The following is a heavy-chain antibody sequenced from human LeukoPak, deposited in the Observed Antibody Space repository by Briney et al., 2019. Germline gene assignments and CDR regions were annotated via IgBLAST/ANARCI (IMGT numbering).Heavy chain of an antibody. Sequence: GGSLRLSCAASGFTFSSYAMSWVRQAPGKGLEWVSAISGSGGSTYYADSVKGRFTISRDNSKNTLYLQMNSLRAEDTAVYYCAKGNFWSSYYKPNFPDAFDIWGQGTMVTVSS. V-gene: IGHV3-23*01. D-gene: IGHD3-3*01. J-gene: IGHJ3*02. CDR2: ISGSGGST. CDR3: AKGNFWSSYYKPNFPDAFDI. CDR1: GFTFSSYA.